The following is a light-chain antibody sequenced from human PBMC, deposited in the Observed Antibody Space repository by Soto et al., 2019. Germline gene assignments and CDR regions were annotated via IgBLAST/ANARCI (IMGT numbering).Light chain of an antibody. CDR3: QQYGGSPRT. Sequence: ILLTQSPGTLSLSPGEGATLSCRASQSISSNFLAWYQQKRGQAPRLLIHGASNRATGIPDRFSGSGSGTDFTLTITSLEPEDFAVYYCQQYGGSPRTFGQGTKVDIK. V-gene: IGKV3-20*01. CDR1: QSISSNF. CDR2: GAS. J-gene: IGKJ1*01.